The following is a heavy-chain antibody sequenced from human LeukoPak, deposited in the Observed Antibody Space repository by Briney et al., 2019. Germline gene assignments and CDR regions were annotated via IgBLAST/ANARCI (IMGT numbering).Heavy chain of an antibody. CDR1: GFTFSRSW. V-gene: IGHV4-59*05. CDR2: IYYSGST. D-gene: IGHD1-1*01. J-gene: IGHJ5*02. Sequence: GSLRLSCAASGFTFSRSWMTWVRQAPGKVLEWIGTIYYSGSTYYNPSLKSRVTISVDTSKNQFSLKLSSVTAADTAVYYCARVPGGALNWFDPWGQGTLVTVSS. CDR3: ARVPGGALNWFDP.